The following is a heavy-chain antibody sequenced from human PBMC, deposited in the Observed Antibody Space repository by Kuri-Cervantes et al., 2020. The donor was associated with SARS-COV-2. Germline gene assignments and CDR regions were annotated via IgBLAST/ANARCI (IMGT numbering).Heavy chain of an antibody. V-gene: IGHV4-39*01. Sequence: GSLRLSCTVSGGSISSSSYYWAWIRQPPGKGLEWIGHVAHVGSPFYSPSLKSRVIISVDIDKNQFSLELTSVTATDTAVYYCARLFRWSDLHWFDPWGLGTLVTVSS. CDR3: ARLFRWSDLHWFDP. CDR1: GGSISSSSYY. J-gene: IGHJ5*02. CDR2: VAHVGSP. D-gene: IGHD4-23*01.